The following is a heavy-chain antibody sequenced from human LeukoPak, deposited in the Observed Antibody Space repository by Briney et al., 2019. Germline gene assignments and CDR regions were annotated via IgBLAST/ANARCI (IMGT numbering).Heavy chain of an antibody. CDR3: AREYYGSGSHAWFDP. D-gene: IGHD3-10*01. CDR2: LYYSGST. Sequence: SETLSLTCTVSGGSISSSSYYWGWIRQPPGKGLEWIGSLYYSGSTYYNPSLRSRVTISVDRSKNQFSLKLSSVTAADTAVYYCAREYYGSGSHAWFDPWGQGTLVTVSS. J-gene: IGHJ5*02. CDR1: GGSISSSSYY. V-gene: IGHV4-39*07.